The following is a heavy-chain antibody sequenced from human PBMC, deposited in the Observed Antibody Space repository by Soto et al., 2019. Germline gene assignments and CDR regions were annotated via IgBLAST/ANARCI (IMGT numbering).Heavy chain of an antibody. Sequence: TLSLTCSVSGGSISGSYWSWIRQSPGKGLEWLGYVYYTGSTNYSPSLRSRVSIAVDTSKNEFSLRLSSVTAADTAVYFCARSVAVPGAHIDYWGQGTQVTVSS. J-gene: IGHJ4*02. CDR3: ARSVAVPGAHIDY. V-gene: IGHV4-59*01. CDR2: VYYTGST. D-gene: IGHD6-19*01. CDR1: GGSISGSY.